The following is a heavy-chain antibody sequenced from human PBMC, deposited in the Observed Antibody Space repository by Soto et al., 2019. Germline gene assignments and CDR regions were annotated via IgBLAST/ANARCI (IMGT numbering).Heavy chain of an antibody. D-gene: IGHD2-21*02. CDR2: ISANNGDT. CDR1: GYNLTSYS. J-gene: IGHJ5*02. V-gene: IGHV1-18*04. CDR3: ARSDCGGDCTNNWFDP. Sequence: ASVKVSCKASGYNLTSYSITWVRQAPGQGLEWMGWISANNGDTDYARNVQGRVTMTTDTSTSTAYMELSSLRSEDTATYYCARSDCGGDCTNNWFDPWGQGTLVTVSS.